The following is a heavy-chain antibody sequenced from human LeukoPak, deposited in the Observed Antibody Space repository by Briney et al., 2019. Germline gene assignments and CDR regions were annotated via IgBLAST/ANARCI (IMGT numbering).Heavy chain of an antibody. CDR1: GFTFDDYA. D-gene: IGHD6-19*01. J-gene: IGHJ4*02. CDR2: IDWDGGSL. Sequence: GGSLRLSCAASGFTFDDYAMHWVRQAPGKGLEWVSGIDWDGGSLDYADSVKGRFTISRDDSKNTLYLQMNSLRAEDTAVYYCARLKAVAGTAYYFDYWGQGTLVTASS. V-gene: IGHV3-9*01. CDR3: ARLKAVAGTAYYFDY.